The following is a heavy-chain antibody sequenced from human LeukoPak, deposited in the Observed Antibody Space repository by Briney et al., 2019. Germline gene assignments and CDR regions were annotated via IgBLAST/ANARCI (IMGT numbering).Heavy chain of an antibody. CDR2: INHSGST. CDR3: ARARGRVAAAGLWYFDL. V-gene: IGHV4-34*01. J-gene: IGHJ2*01. Sequence: PSETLSLTCTVSGGSISSYYWSWIRQPPGKGLEWIGEINHSGSTNYNPSLKSRVTISVDTSKNQFSLKLSSVTAADTAVYYCARARGRVAAAGLWYFDLWGRGTLVTVSS. D-gene: IGHD6-13*01. CDR1: GGSISSYY.